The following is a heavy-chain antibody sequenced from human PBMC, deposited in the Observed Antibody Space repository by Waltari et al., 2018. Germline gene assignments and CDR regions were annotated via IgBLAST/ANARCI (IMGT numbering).Heavy chain of an antibody. CDR1: GFTFSSSA. Sequence: EVQLVESGGVLVQPGGSLRLSCAASGFTFSSSAMHWVRRAPGKGLEYVSAISSNGGSTYYANSVKGRFTISRDNSKNTLYLQMGSLRAEDMAVYYCARGGFYAFDAFDIWGQGTMVTVSS. CDR3: ARGGFYAFDAFDI. J-gene: IGHJ3*02. CDR2: ISSNGGST. D-gene: IGHD2-2*01. V-gene: IGHV3-64*01.